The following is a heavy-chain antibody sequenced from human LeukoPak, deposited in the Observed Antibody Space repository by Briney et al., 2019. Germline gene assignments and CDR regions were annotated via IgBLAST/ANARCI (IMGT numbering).Heavy chain of an antibody. V-gene: IGHV3-53*05. J-gene: IGHJ4*02. D-gene: IGHD3-10*01. Sequence: PGGSLRLSCAASGFTVSSNYMSWVRQAPGKGLEWVSVIYSGGSTYYADSVKGRFTISRDNSKNTLYLEMNSLRAGDTAVYYCAKDIGSYYDYWGQGILVTVSS. CDR3: AKDIGSYYDY. CDR2: IYSGGST. CDR1: GFTVSSNY.